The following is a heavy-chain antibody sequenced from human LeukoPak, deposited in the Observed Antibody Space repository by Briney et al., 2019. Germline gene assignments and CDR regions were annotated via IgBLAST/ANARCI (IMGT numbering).Heavy chain of an antibody. Sequence: SVKVSCKASGYKFSNYGISWVRQAPGQGLEWMGGIIPIFGTANYAQKFQGRVTITADKSTSTAYMELSSLRSEDTAVYYCAREIGGQAAGFDYWGQGTLVTVSS. V-gene: IGHV1-69*06. J-gene: IGHJ4*02. CDR3: AREIGGQAAGFDY. CDR1: GYKFSNYG. D-gene: IGHD6-13*01. CDR2: IIPIFGTA.